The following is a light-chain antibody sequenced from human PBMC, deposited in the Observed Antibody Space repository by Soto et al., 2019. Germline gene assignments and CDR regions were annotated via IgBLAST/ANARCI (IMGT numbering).Light chain of an antibody. V-gene: IGKV1-27*01. CDR3: QNYNRAPLT. CDR2: AAS. CDR1: QAINNY. Sequence: DIQMTQSPSSLSASIGDRVSITCRASQAINNYLAWYQHKPGKVPKLLIYAASTLQSGVPSRFSGSWSATFFTLTISSLHPEDVATYYCQNYNRAPLTFGPGTKVHI. J-gene: IGKJ3*01.